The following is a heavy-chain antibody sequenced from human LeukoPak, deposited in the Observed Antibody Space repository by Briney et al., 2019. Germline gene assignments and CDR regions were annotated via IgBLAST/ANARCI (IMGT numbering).Heavy chain of an antibody. Sequence: PSQTLSLTCTVSGGSISSGSYYWSWIRQPPGKGLEWIGYIYYSGSTNYNPSLKSRVTISVDTSKNQFSLKLSSVTAADTAVYYCARSEWDTAMVFDYWGQGTLVTVSS. CDR2: IYYSGST. D-gene: IGHD5-18*01. CDR1: GGSISSGSYY. J-gene: IGHJ4*02. V-gene: IGHV4-61*01. CDR3: ARSEWDTAMVFDY.